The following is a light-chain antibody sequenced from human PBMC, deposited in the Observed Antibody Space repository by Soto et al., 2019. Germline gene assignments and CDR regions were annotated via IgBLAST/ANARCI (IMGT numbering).Light chain of an antibody. Sequence: EIVMTQSPATLSVSPGERATLSCRASQSISTNLAWYQQKPGQGPRLLIFGASTRAIGIPARFSGSGSGTDFTLTISRLEPEVLAVYYCQQFRSSPYTFGQGTKLEIK. CDR3: QQFRSSPYT. V-gene: IGKV3-15*01. CDR1: QSISTN. CDR2: GAS. J-gene: IGKJ2*01.